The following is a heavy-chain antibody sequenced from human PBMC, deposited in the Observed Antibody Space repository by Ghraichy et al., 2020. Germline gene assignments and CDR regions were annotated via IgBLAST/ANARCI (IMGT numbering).Heavy chain of an antibody. Sequence: SVKVSCKASGGTFSGYGISWVRQAPGQGLEWMGGFIPAFGTANYAQNFQGRVTITADESTSTAYMELSGLRSDDTALYYCATGVTIRGIFITFEMDYWGQGTLVTVSS. V-gene: IGHV1-69*13. CDR2: FIPAFGTA. D-gene: IGHD3-10*01. J-gene: IGHJ4*02. CDR3: ATGVTIRGIFITFEMDY. CDR1: GGTFSGYG.